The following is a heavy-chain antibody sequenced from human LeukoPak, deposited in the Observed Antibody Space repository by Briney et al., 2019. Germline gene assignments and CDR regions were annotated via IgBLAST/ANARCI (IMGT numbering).Heavy chain of an antibody. Sequence: GGSLRLSCVVSGFTLSDYGIHWVRQAPGRGLQWVAFIPFDGSHKYYADSVEGRFTISRDTSKNTLYLQMNSLRAEDTAVYYCARENPNYDILTGYYRSPPSYFDYWGQGTLVTVSS. CDR1: GFTLSDYG. D-gene: IGHD3-9*01. J-gene: IGHJ4*02. CDR3: ARENPNYDILTGYYRSPPSYFDY. V-gene: IGHV3-30*02. CDR2: IPFDGSHK.